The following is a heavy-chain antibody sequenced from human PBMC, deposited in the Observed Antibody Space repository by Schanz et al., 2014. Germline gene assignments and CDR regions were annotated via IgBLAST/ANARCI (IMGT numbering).Heavy chain of an antibody. CDR3: ARDADYNPTSDFWYDAYDF. CDR2: IEGDGTRT. D-gene: IGHD1-1*01. J-gene: IGHJ3*01. V-gene: IGHV3-7*01. CDR1: GFTFSSYW. Sequence: DVQLVESGGTLVQPGGSLIISYAASGFTFSSYWMVWLRQAPGKGLEWVANIEGDGTRTYYVDSVKGRFTVSRDNAENSLYLHMRSLRVDDTAVYYCARDADYNPTSDFWYDAYDFWGQGTVVTVSS.